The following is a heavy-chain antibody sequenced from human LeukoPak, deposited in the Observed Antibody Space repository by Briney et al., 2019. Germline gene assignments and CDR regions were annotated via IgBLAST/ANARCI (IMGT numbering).Heavy chain of an antibody. J-gene: IGHJ4*02. D-gene: IGHD6-13*01. Sequence: SETLSLTCAVYGGSFSGYYWSWIRQPPGKGLEWIGEINHSGSTNYNPSLKSRVTISVDTSKNQFSLKLSSVTAADTAVYYCARQGGYSSSPDYWGQGTLVTVSS. CDR3: ARQGGYSSSPDY. V-gene: IGHV4-34*01. CDR1: GGSFSGYY. CDR2: INHSGST.